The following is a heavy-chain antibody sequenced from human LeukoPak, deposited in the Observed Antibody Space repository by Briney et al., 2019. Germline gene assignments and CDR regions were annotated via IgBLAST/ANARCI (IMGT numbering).Heavy chain of an antibody. CDR2: IYYSGST. CDR1: GGSISSGDYY. V-gene: IGHV4-30-4*01. D-gene: IGHD3-10*01. J-gene: IGHJ4*02. CDR3: ARAENLWSGDPFDY. Sequence: SQTLSLTCTVSGGSISSGDYYWSWIRQPPGKGLEWIGYIYYSGSTYYNPSLKSRVTISVDTSRNQFSLKLSSVTAADTAVYYCARAENLWSGDPFDYWGQGTLVTVSS.